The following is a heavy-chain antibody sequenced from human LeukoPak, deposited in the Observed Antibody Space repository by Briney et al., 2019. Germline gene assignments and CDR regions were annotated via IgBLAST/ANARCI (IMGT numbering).Heavy chain of an antibody. D-gene: IGHD4-17*01. CDR1: GFTFRRHW. J-gene: IGHJ2*01. V-gene: IGHV3-74*01. CDR2: IKSDGTST. Sequence: GGSLRLSCAASGFTFRRHWMHWVRQAPGKGLVWASRIKSDGTSTTYADSVKGRFTISRDNAKNTLYLQMTSLRVEDTAEYFCAREDYDDDGWYFDLWGRGTLVTVSS. CDR3: AREDYDDDGWYFDL.